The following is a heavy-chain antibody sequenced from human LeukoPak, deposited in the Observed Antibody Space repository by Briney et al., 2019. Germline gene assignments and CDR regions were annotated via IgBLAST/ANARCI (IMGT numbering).Heavy chain of an antibody. J-gene: IGHJ6*03. CDR3: ARDVWYSSSQLGFYYYYYMDV. V-gene: IGHV4-30-4*08. CDR2: IYYSGST. D-gene: IGHD6-13*01. CDR1: GGSISSGDYY. Sequence: SETLSLTCTVSGGSISSGDYYWSWIRQPPGKGLEWIGYIYYSGSTYYNPSLKGRVTISVDTSKNQFSLKPSSVTAADTAVYYCARDVWYSSSQLGFYYYYYMDVWGIGTTVTVSS.